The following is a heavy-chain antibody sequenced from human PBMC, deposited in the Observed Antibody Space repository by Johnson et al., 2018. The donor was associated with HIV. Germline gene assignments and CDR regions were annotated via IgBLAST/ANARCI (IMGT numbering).Heavy chain of an antibody. Sequence: QLVESGGGLVQPGGSLRLSCAASGFTFSSYWMSWVRQAPGKGLEWVAVLPYDGSNKYYADSVKGRFTISRDNSKNTLYLQMNSLGAEDTAVYYGARAGARGQWLANGYIWGQGTMVTVSS. J-gene: IGHJ3*02. V-gene: IGHV3-30*03. CDR3: ARAGARGQWLANGYI. CDR1: GFTFSSYW. D-gene: IGHD6-19*01. CDR2: LPYDGSNK.